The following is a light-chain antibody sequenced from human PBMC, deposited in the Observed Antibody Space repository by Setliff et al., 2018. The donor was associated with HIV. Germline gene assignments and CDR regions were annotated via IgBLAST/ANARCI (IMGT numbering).Light chain of an antibody. V-gene: IGLV2-18*02. Sequence: QSALAQPPSVSGSPGQSVTISCTGTSSDVGNYNRVSWYQQPPGAAPKLIIYEVSNRPSGVPDRFSGSKSGNTASLTISGLQAEDEALYFCSSYTSIITFVFGTGTKGTVL. J-gene: IGLJ1*01. CDR1: SSDVGNYNR. CDR2: EVS. CDR3: SSYTSIITFV.